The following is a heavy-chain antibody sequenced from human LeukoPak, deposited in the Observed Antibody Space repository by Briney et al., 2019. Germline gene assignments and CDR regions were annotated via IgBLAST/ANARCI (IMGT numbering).Heavy chain of an antibody. Sequence: MTSETLSLTCTVSGGSISSYYWSWIRQPPGKGLEWIGYIYYSGSTNYNPSLKSRVTISVDTSKNQFSLKLSSVTAADTAVYYCARTIVAAGRIQWGQGTLVTVSS. CDR3: ARTIVAAGRIQ. CDR1: GGSISSYY. D-gene: IGHD6-13*01. J-gene: IGHJ4*02. CDR2: IYYSGST. V-gene: IGHV4-59*01.